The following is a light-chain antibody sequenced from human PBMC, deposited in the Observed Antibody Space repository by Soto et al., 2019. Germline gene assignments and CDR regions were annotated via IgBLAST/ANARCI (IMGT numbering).Light chain of an antibody. CDR1: QDISNY. V-gene: IGKV1-33*01. CDR3: QQYYNGPIT. CDR2: DAS. Sequence: DIKMSISPFSLSASVAERVTMTCQASQDISNYLNWYQQRPGKAPKLLILDASSLDTGVPSRFSGSGSGTDFTFTISSLQSEDIATYYCQQYYNGPITFGQGTRLEI. J-gene: IGKJ5*01.